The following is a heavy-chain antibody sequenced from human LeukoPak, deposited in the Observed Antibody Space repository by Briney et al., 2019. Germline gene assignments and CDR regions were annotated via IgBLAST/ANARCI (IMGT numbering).Heavy chain of an antibody. V-gene: IGHV4-59*01. CDR2: IYYSGST. CDR3: ARGNYQLLNSFDY. Sequence: SETLSLTCTVSGGSISSYYWSWIRQPPGKGREWIGYIYYSGSTNYNPSLKSRVTISVDTSKNQFSLRLSSVTAADTAVYYCARGNYQLLNSFDYWGQGTLVTVSS. D-gene: IGHD2-2*01. CDR1: GGSISSYY. J-gene: IGHJ4*02.